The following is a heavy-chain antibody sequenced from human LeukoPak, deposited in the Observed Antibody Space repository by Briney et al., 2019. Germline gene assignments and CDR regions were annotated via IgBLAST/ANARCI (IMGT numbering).Heavy chain of an antibody. Sequence: GGSLRLSCAASGFTFSSYAMSWVRQTPEKGLEWVSAITGSGDDTFHADSVKGRFTISRDNSRNTLYLQMNSLRAEDTAVYNCVKGSKTSRPYYFDFWGQGALVTVSS. CDR1: GFTFSSYA. J-gene: IGHJ4*02. CDR2: ITGSGDDT. CDR3: VKGSKTSRPYYFDF. V-gene: IGHV3-23*01.